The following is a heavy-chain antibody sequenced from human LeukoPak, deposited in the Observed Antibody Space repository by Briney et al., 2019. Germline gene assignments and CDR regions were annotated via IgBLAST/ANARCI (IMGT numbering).Heavy chain of an antibody. D-gene: IGHD3-22*01. V-gene: IGHV4-59*12. J-gene: IGHJ5*02. CDR2: IYYSGST. Sequence: TTSETLSLTCTVSGGSISNKYWSWIRQPPGKGLEWIGYIYYSGSTNYNPSLKSRVTISVDTSKNQFYMKLSSVTAADTAVYYCATDYERGWFDPWGQGTLVTVSS. CDR3: ATDYERGWFDP. CDR1: GGSISNKY.